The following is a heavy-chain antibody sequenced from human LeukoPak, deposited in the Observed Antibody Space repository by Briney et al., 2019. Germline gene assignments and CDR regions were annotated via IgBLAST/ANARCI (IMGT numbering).Heavy chain of an antibody. V-gene: IGHV1-2*02. CDR2: INPNSGGT. D-gene: IGHD2-21*01. Sequence: ASVKVSCKASGYTCTGYYMHWVRQAPGQGLEWMGWINPNSGGTNYAQKFQGRVTMTRGTSISTAYMELSRLRSDDTAVYYCARDQFPNPDFDYWGQGTLVTVSS. CDR3: ARDQFPNPDFDY. CDR1: GYTCTGYY. J-gene: IGHJ4*02.